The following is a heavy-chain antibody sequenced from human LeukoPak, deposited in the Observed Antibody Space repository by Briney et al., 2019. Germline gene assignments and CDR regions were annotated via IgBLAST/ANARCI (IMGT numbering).Heavy chain of an antibody. V-gene: IGHV4-4*09. Sequence: SETLSLTCTVSGGSISSYYWSWIRQPPGKGLEWIGYIYTSGSTNYNPHLMSRVTISVDTSKNQFSLKLSSVPAADTAVYYCARQGMSAYYPFDPWGQGTLVTVSS. CDR3: ARQGMSAYYPFDP. D-gene: IGHD3-22*01. CDR1: GGSISSYY. CDR2: IYTSGST. J-gene: IGHJ5*02.